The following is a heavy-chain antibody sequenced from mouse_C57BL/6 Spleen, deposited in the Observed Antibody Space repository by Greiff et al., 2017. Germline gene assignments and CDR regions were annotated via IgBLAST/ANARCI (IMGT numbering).Heavy chain of an antibody. J-gene: IGHJ3*01. CDR2: IYPGSGST. D-gene: IGHD2-4*01. Sequence: QVHVKQPGAELVKPGASVKMSCKASGYTFTSYWITWVKQRPGQGLEWIGDIYPGSGSTNYNEKFKSKATLTVDTSSSTAYMQLSSLTSEDSAVYYCARGNDYDGTPLFAYWGQGTLVTVSA. CDR3: ARGNDYDGTPLFAY. CDR1: GYTFTSYW. V-gene: IGHV1-55*01.